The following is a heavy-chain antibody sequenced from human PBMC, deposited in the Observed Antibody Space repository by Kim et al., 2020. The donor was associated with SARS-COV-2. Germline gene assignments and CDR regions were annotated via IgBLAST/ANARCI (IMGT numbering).Heavy chain of an antibody. J-gene: IGHJ6*03. D-gene: IGHD3-3*01. Sequence: SETLSLTCTVSGGSISSYYWSWIRQPPGKGLEWIGHIYYSGSTSYNPSLKSRVTISVDTPKNQFSLRLSSVTAADTAVYYCARDFWSGRYYYYYYMDVWGKGTTVTVSS. CDR1: GGSISSYY. V-gene: IGHV4-59*01. CDR3: ARDFWSGRYYYYYYMDV. CDR2: IYYSGST.